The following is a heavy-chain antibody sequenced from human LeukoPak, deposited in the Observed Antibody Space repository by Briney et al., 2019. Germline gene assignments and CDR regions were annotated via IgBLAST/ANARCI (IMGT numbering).Heavy chain of an antibody. CDR2: IYHSGST. V-gene: IGHV4-30-2*01. J-gene: IGHJ5*02. D-gene: IGHD6-13*01. CDR3: ARVEYGSSLYWFDP. CDR1: GGSISSGGYY. Sequence: PSETLSLTCTVSGGSISSGGYYWSWIRQPPGKGLEWIGYIYHSGSTYYNPSLKSRVTISVDRSKNQFSLKLSSVTAADTAVYYCARVEYGSSLYWFDPWGQGTLVTVSS.